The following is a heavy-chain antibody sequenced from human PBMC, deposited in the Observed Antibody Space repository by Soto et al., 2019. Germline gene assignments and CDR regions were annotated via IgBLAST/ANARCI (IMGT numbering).Heavy chain of an antibody. V-gene: IGHV4-59*01. Sequence: PSETLSLTCTVSGGSISSNYWTWIRQPPGKGLEWIGYVYNSGSTNYNPSLKSRVTISEDTSKSQFSLKVNSMTAADTAVYYCARYRREAVAGYTFDNWGQGILVTVSS. D-gene: IGHD6-13*01. J-gene: IGHJ5*02. CDR1: GGSISSNY. CDR3: ARYRREAVAGYTFDN. CDR2: VYNSGST.